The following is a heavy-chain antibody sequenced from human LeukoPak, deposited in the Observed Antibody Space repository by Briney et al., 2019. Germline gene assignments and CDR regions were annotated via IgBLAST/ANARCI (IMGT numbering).Heavy chain of an antibody. CDR1: GFSLSISGVG. CDR3: AHRAGSGSSRPNTFDI. D-gene: IGHD3-10*01. V-gene: IGHV2-5*01. Sequence: SGPTLVNPTQTLTLTCTFSGFSLSISGVGVGWIRQPPGKALEWLTLIYWNDDKRYSPSLKGRLTITKDTSKNQVVLTMTNMDPVDTATYYCAHRAGSGSSRPNTFDICGQGTMVTVSS. CDR2: IYWNDDK. J-gene: IGHJ3*02.